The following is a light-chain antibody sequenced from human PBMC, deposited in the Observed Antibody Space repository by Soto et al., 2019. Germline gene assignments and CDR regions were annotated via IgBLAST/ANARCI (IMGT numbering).Light chain of an antibody. CDR3: SSYTTNSTRV. CDR2: DVS. Sequence: QSVLTQPASVSGSPGQSITISCTGTSGDVGGYKYVSWYQQHSGKAPKLMIFDVSSRPSGVSSRFSGSKSGNTASLTISGLQAEDEADYYCSSYTTNSTRVFGGGTKVTVL. J-gene: IGLJ3*02. V-gene: IGLV2-14*03. CDR1: SGDVGGYKY.